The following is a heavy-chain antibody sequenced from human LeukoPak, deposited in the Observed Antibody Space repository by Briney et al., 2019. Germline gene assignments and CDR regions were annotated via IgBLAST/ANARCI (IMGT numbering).Heavy chain of an antibody. Sequence: TSETLSLTCTVSGGSIRDYYWSWIRQPPGKGLEWIGYIYNSGSTNHNPSLKSRVTMSVDTSKNQFSLKMRSVTAEDTAVYYCARGLTALRFDPWGQGTLVTVSS. CDR1: GGSIRDYY. CDR3: ARGLTALRFDP. J-gene: IGHJ5*02. D-gene: IGHD3-16*01. CDR2: IYNSGST. V-gene: IGHV4-59*01.